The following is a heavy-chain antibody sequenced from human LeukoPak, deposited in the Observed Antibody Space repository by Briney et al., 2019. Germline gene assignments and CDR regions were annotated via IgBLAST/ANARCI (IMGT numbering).Heavy chain of an antibody. V-gene: IGHV4-61*02. CDR3: VCGANGDYAFDY. J-gene: IGHJ4*02. CDR2: IYAGGPS. D-gene: IGHD4-17*01. CDR1: GDYVTSGDYY. Sequence: PSQTLSLTCTVSGDYVTSGDYYWNWIRQPAGKGLEWIGRIYAGGPSNYNPSLKGRVTISPDTSKNQFSLKLSAVAAADTAVYYCVCGANGDYAFDYWSQGTLVTVSS.